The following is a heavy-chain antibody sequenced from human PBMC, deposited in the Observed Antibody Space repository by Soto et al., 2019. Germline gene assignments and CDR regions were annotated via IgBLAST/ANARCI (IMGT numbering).Heavy chain of an antibody. D-gene: IGHD4-17*01. J-gene: IGHJ4*02. CDR3: SRVGGYYGDYPNFDY. CDR2: IYYSGST. V-gene: IGHV4-59*01. Sequence: SETLSLTCIVSGSSISPYYWTWIRQPPGKGLEWIGNIYYSGSTNYNPSLKSRVTISVDTSKKQFSLKLTSVTAADTAVYYCSRVGGYYGDYPNFDYWGQGTRVTAPQ. CDR1: GSSISPYY.